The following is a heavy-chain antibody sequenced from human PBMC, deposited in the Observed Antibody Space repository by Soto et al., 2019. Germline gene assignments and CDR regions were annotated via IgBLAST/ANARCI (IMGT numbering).Heavy chain of an antibody. CDR2: IAYDGSNK. CDR1: GFSISRSA. CDR3: ARDLQAGTDNVNWFAP. V-gene: IGHV3-30*03. J-gene: IGHJ5*02. Sequence: VQLVESGGGVVQPGRSLRLSCAASGFSISRSAMHWVRQAPGKGLEWVAVIAYDGSNKWYADSAKGRFTISRDNTKNTVSLHMSSLRGEDTAVYYCARDLQAGTDNVNWFAPWGQGTLVTVSS. D-gene: IGHD1-1*01.